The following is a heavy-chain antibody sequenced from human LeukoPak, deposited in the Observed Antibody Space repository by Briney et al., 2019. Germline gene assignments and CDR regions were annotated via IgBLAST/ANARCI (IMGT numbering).Heavy chain of an antibody. V-gene: IGHV3-73*01. Sequence: GGSLKLSCAASGFTFSGSAMHWVRQASGKGLEWVGRIRSKANSYATAYAAPVKGRFAISRDDSKNTAYLQMNSLKTEDTAVYYCTRQIDWFEYYYYYGMDVWGQGTTVTVSS. J-gene: IGHJ6*02. CDR3: TRQIDWFEYYYYYGMDV. CDR1: GFTFSGSA. CDR2: IRSKANSYAT. D-gene: IGHD3-9*01.